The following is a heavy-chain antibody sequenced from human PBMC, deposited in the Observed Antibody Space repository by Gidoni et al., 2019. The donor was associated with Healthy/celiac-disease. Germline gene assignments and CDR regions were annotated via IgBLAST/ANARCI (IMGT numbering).Heavy chain of an antibody. Sequence: QVQLVQSGAEVKKPGSSVKVSCKASGGIFSSYSISVVPQPPGQGLECMGGIISMFGTANDAQKCQGRVTITADESTSTAYMELSSLRSEDTAVYYCARGPRDDYVWGSYRNYYYYYGMDVWGQGTTVTVSS. CDR1: GGIFSSYS. CDR2: IISMFGTA. CDR3: ARGPRDDYVWGSYRNYYYYYGMDV. D-gene: IGHD3-16*02. V-gene: IGHV1-69*01. J-gene: IGHJ6*02.